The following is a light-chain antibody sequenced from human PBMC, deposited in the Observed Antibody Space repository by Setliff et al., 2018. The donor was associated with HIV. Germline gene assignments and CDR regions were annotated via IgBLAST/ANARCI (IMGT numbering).Light chain of an antibody. J-gene: IGLJ1*01. V-gene: IGLV2-23*02. Sequence: QSGLTQPASVSGSPGQSITISCTGTSSDVGSYNLVSWYQQHPGKAPKVMIYEVTKRPSGVSNRFSGSKSGNAASLTISGLQAEDEADYYCCSYAGSSTFPYVFGTGTKVT. CDR2: EVT. CDR1: SSDVGSYNL. CDR3: CSYAGSSTFPYV.